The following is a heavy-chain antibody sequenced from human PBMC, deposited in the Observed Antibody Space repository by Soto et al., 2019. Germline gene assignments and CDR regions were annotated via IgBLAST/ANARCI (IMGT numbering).Heavy chain of an antibody. CDR1: GCTFSSYA. V-gene: IGHV1-69*13. D-gene: IGHD2-21*02. CDR3: ARSLWGDCGGDCYYDAFDI. CDR2: IIPIFCTA. Sequence: AVNVSCKDSGCTFSSYAIGWVGQAPGGGREWMGGIIPIFCTANYAQKFQGRVTITADESTSTAYMELSSLRSEDTAVYYCARSLWGDCGGDCYYDAFDIWGQGTMVTVSS. J-gene: IGHJ3*02.